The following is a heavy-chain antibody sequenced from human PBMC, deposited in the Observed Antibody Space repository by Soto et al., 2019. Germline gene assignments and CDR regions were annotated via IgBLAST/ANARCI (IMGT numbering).Heavy chain of an antibody. V-gene: IGHV1-18*01. J-gene: IGHJ4*02. CDR2: ISAYNGNT. D-gene: IGHD1-7*01. CDR3: ARDRLELPISPLPFDY. CDR1: GYTFTSYG. Sequence: ASLKVSCKASGYTFTSYGISWVRQAPGQGLEWMGWISAYNGNTNYAQKLQGRVTMTTDTSTSTAYMELRSLRSDDTAVYYCARDRLELPISPLPFDYWGQGTLVTVSS.